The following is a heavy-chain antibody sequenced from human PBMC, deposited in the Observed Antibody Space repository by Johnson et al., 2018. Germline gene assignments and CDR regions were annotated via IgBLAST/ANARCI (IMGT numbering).Heavy chain of an antibody. CDR3: AREVHYGDYPLAEYFQH. CDR1: GFSFSSYG. Sequence: QVQLVQSGGGLVQRGGSLRLSCAASGFSFSSYGMHWVRQAPGKGLEWVAVISYDGSNKYYADSVKGRFTISRDNSKKPLYLQMNSLRAEDTAVYYCAREVHYGDYPLAEYFQHWGQGTLVTVSS. V-gene: IGHV3-30*03. J-gene: IGHJ1*01. D-gene: IGHD4-17*01. CDR2: ISYDGSNK.